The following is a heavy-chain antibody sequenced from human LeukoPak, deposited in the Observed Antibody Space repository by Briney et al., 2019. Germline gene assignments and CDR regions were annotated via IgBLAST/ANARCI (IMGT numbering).Heavy chain of an antibody. Sequence: GGSLRLSCAASGFTFSSYNMNWVRQAPGKGLEWVSYISDSSTTIYYADSVKGRFTISRDNAKNSLYLQMNSLRAEDTAVYYCARDLSRWHWKAWFDPWGQGTLVTVSS. CDR1: GFTFSSYN. V-gene: IGHV3-48*01. CDR3: ARDLSRWHWKAWFDP. CDR2: ISDSSTTI. D-gene: IGHD1-1*01. J-gene: IGHJ5*02.